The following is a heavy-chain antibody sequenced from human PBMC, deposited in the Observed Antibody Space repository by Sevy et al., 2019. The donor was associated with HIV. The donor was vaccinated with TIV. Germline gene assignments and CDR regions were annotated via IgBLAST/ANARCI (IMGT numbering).Heavy chain of an antibody. J-gene: IGHJ4*02. D-gene: IGHD3-22*01. CDR3: AKESSYYDSSGYPLLDS. Sequence: GGSLRLSCAASGFTFSSYAMSWVRQAPGKGLEWVSAISVSGGNTYYADSVKGRFTISRDNSENTLYLQMNSLRAEDTAVHYCAKESSYYDSSGYPLLDSWGQGTLVTVSS. CDR1: GFTFSSYA. V-gene: IGHV3-23*01. CDR2: ISVSGGNT.